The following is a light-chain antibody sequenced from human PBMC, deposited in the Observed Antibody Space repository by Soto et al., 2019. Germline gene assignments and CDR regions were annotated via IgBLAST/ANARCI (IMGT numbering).Light chain of an antibody. J-gene: IGKJ1*01. CDR2: AAS. CDR3: QQYNSYST. V-gene: IGKV1-39*01. Sequence: DIQMTQSPSSLSASVGDRVTITCRARQNINSYLNWYQQKPGKAPKLLIYAASSLQSGVPSRFSGSGSGTDFTLTVSSLQPEDFATYYCQQYNSYSTFGQGTKVDI. CDR1: QNINSY.